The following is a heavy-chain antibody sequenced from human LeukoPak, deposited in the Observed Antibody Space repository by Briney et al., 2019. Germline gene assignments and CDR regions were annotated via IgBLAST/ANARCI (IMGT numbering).Heavy chain of an antibody. J-gene: IGHJ4*02. CDR2: IYYSGST. V-gene: IGHV4-39*07. Sequence: SETLSLTCTVSGGSISSYYWGWIRQPPGKGLEWIGSIYYSGSTYYNPSLKSRVTISVDMSKNQFSLKLSSVTAADTAVYYCARDLYYYGSGSFDYWGQGTLVTVSS. CDR1: GGSISSYY. D-gene: IGHD3-10*01. CDR3: ARDLYYYGSGSFDY.